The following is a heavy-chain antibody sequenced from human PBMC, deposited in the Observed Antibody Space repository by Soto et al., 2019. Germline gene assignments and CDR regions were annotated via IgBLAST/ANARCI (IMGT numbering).Heavy chain of an antibody. CDR1: VFTFSRYA. CDR3: ARPRNGAVPDSITF. D-gene: IGHD2-8*01. J-gene: IGHJ4*02. Sequence: VGSLRISCASYVFTFSRYAMHCVRHSPGEWLEWVAVISRDGSSKYYGDSVKGRFTVSRDNSNNTLYLSMTSLRPDETAVFYCARPRNGAVPDSITFGGQGTLVTAPQ. CDR2: ISRDGSSK. V-gene: IGHV3-30-3*01.